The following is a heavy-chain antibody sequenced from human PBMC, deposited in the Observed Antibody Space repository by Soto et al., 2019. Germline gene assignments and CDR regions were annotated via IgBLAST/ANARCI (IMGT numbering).Heavy chain of an antibody. V-gene: IGHV1-69*12. Sequence: QVQLVQSGAEVKKPGSSVKVSCKASGGTFSSYAISWVRQAPGQGLEWMGGIIPIFGTANYAQKFQGRVTITADESTSTAYMELSSLRSEDTAVYYCARGVITWTRDTYYYSDGMDVWGQGTTVTVSS. CDR1: GGTFSSYA. CDR3: ARGVITWTRDTYYYSDGMDV. CDR2: IIPIFGTA. D-gene: IGHD3-16*01. J-gene: IGHJ6*02.